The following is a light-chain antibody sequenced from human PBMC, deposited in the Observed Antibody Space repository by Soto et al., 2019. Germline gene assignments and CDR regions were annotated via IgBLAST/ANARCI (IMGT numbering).Light chain of an antibody. V-gene: IGLV1-40*01. J-gene: IGLJ1*01. CDR2: GNT. Sequence: QSVLTQPPSVSGAPGQRVTISCTGSNSNIGSNYDVIWYQQLPGTAPKLLIYGNTHRPSGVPHRFSGSKSGTLASLAITGLQPEDDADYYCQSYDSRLSGYVFGSGTKLTVL. CDR1: NSNIGSNYD. CDR3: QSYDSRLSGYV.